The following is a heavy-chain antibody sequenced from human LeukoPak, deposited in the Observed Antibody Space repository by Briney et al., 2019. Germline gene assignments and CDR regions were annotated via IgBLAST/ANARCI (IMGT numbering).Heavy chain of an antibody. V-gene: IGHV1-2*02. Sequence: ASVKVSCKASGYSFTGYYMHWVRQAPGRGLEWMGWINPNSGGTNYAQKFQGRVIMTRDTSISTAFMELSSLRSDDTAVYYCARDPYHYGSGSPHGMDVWGQGTTVTVSS. J-gene: IGHJ6*02. CDR2: INPNSGGT. CDR3: ARDPYHYGSGSPHGMDV. D-gene: IGHD3-10*01. CDR1: GYSFTGYY.